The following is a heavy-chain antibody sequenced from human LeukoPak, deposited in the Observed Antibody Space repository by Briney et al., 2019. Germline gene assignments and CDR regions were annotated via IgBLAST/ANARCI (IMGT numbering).Heavy chain of an antibody. CDR3: AREEGDY. Sequence: SETLSLTCTVSGGSISSGSYYWRWIRQLAGKGLEWIGRIYTSGSTNYNPSLKIRVTISVDTSKNQFSLKLSSVTAADTAVYYCAREEGDYWGQGTLVTVSS. CDR2: IYTSGST. J-gene: IGHJ4*02. CDR1: GGSISSGSYY. V-gene: IGHV4-61*02.